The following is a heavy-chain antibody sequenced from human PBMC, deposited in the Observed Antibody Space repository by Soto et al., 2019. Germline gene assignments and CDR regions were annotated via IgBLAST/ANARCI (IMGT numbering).Heavy chain of an antibody. CDR2: IWYDGSEK. V-gene: IGHV3-33*06. CDR1: GFSFRDAG. J-gene: IGHJ5*02. Sequence: QVQLVESGGGVVQPGGSLRLSCAASGFSFRDAGMHWVRQAPGKGPEWVAVIWYDGSEKYYGDTVKGRFTISRDNSQNTLYLQMNNLRAADTAVYYCAKGRRGAAHKFFDPWGQGTLVTVSS. CDR3: AKGRRGAAHKFFDP. D-gene: IGHD6-13*01.